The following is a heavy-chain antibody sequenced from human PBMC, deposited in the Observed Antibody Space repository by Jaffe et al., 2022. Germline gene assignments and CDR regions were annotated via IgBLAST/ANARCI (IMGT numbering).Heavy chain of an antibody. CDR2: INPRDSDT. D-gene: IGHD1-26*01. V-gene: IGHV5-51*03. CDR1: PASTFVNYW. Sequence: EVQLVQSGTEVKEPGESLKISCQGPPASTFVNYWIGWVRQMPGKGLEWVGIINPRDSDTQYSPSFQGHVTISVDKSISTAYLQWSSLRASDTAMYYCVRRLYIAGPTSSDWFDPWGQGTLVTVSS. J-gene: IGHJ5*02. CDR3: VRRLYIAGPTSSDWFDP.